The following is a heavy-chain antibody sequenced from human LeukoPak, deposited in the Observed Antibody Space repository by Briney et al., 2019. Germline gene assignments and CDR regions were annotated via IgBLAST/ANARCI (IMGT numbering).Heavy chain of an antibody. CDR2: TYTGSNS. CDR1: GFTVSSTH. D-gene: IGHD3-22*01. Sequence: GGSLRLSCAASGFTVSSTHMVWVRQAPGKGLEWVSVTYTGSNSYYAGSVKGRFIISRDISKNTLYLQMNSLRAEDSALYYCARGGRGSAAVVAPRSFDIWGQGTMVTVSS. V-gene: IGHV3-53*01. J-gene: IGHJ3*02. CDR3: ARGGRGSAAVVAPRSFDI.